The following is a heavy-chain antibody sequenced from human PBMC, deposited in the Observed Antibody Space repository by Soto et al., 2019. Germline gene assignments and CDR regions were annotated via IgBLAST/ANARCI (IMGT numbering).Heavy chain of an antibody. CDR1: GFTFSNYA. V-gene: IGHV3-23*01. D-gene: IGHD1-26*01. CDR3: AKAGSYSYYFDS. J-gene: IGHJ4*02. Sequence: GSLRLSCAASGFTFSNYAMSWVRQAPGKGLEWVSTLSGSGGSTYYADSVKGRFTISRDNSKNTLFLQMNSLRVEDTALYYCAKAGSYSYYFDSWGQGALVTVSS. CDR2: LSGSGGST.